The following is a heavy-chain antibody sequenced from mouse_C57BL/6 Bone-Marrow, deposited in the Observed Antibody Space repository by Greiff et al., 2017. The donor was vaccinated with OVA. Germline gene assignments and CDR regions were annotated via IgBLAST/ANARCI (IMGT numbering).Heavy chain of an antibody. J-gene: IGHJ2*01. CDR3: ARELRPYFDY. CDR2: IYPGDGDT. D-gene: IGHD3-2*02. V-gene: IGHV1-80*01. CDR1: GYAFSSYW. Sequence: QVQLQQSGAELVKPGASVKISCKASGYAFSSYWMNWVKQRPGKGLEWIGQIYPGDGDTNYNGKFKGKATLTADKSSSTAYLQLSSLTSEDTAIYYCARELRPYFDYWGQGTTLTVSS.